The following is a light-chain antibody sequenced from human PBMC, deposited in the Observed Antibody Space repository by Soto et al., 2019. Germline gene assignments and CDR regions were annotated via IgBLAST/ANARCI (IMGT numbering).Light chain of an antibody. CDR2: DVS. CDR3: SSSSPSSALV. Sequence: QSALPQPASVSGSPGQSITISCAGTSADIGAFNYVSWYQHHPGKDPKLLIYDVSDRPSGVSTRFSASKSANTAPLTISGRQADDQVDYYRSSSSPSSALVFGGGTKLTVL. V-gene: IGLV2-14*03. J-gene: IGLJ2*01. CDR1: SADIGAFNY.